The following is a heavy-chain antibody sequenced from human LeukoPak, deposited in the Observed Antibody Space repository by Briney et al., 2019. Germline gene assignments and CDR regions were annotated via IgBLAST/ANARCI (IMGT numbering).Heavy chain of an antibody. D-gene: IGHD3-22*01. CDR1: GFTFSDHY. CDR3: ARGYDGSGYYYFFDY. Sequence: PGGSLRLSCAASGFTFSDHYMDWVRQAPGKGLEWVGRIRNKANSYTTEYAASVKGRFTISRDDSKNSLYLQMISLKTEDTAVYYCARGYDGSGYYYFFDYWGQGTLVTVSS. CDR2: IRNKANSYTT. J-gene: IGHJ4*02. V-gene: IGHV3-72*01.